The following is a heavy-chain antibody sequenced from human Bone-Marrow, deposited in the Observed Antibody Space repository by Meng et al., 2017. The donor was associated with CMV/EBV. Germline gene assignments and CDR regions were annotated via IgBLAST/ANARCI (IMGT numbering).Heavy chain of an antibody. J-gene: IGHJ5*02. D-gene: IGHD5-12*01. CDR3: ARLGGGYDSGIWFDP. CDR1: GGSISSYY. CDR2: IYYSGST. V-gene: IGHV4-59*01. Sequence: LRLSCTVSGGSISSYYWSWIRQPPGKGLEWIGYIYYSGSTNYNPSLKSRVTISVDTSKNQFSLKLSSVTAADTAVYYCARLGGGYDSGIWFDPWGQGTLVTVSS.